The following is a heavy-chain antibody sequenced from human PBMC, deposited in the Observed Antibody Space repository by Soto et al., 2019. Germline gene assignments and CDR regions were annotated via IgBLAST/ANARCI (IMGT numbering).Heavy chain of an antibody. CDR1: GFTFSSYW. Sequence: EVQLVESGGGLVQPGGSLRISCVASGFTFSSYWMHWVRQVPGKEPVWVSFIDSYGSSTKYADSVRGRFTISRDNAKNTLYLLMNSLRVEDTAVYYCVRGLGNSDHWGQGTLVTVSS. V-gene: IGHV3-74*03. CDR3: VRGLGNSDH. CDR2: IDSYGSST. J-gene: IGHJ4*02.